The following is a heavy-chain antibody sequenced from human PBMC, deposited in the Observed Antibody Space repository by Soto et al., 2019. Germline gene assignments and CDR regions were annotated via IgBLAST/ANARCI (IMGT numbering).Heavy chain of an antibody. D-gene: IGHD3-22*01. CDR3: ARVSYDTDAFDI. Sequence: PGESLTISCAASGFTVSSNYMSWVRQAPGKGLEWVSVIYSGGSTYYADSVKGRFTISRDNSKNTLYLQMNSLRAEDTAVYYCARVSYDTDAFDIWGQGTMVTVSS. J-gene: IGHJ3*02. V-gene: IGHV3-53*01. CDR1: GFTVSSNY. CDR2: IYSGGST.